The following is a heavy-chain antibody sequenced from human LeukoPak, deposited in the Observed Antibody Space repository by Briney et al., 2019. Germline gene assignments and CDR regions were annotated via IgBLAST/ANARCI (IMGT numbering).Heavy chain of an antibody. Sequence: KTSETLSLTCTVSGDSISSGTYYWSWIRQPAGKGLEWIGRIDASGNPNYNPSLRSRLTMSVDTSKNQFSLKLSSVTAADTAVYYCARSYYYDSSGYFPFDYWGQGTLVTVSS. CDR3: ARSYYYDSSGYFPFDY. CDR2: IDASGNP. J-gene: IGHJ4*02. V-gene: IGHV4-61*02. D-gene: IGHD3-22*01. CDR1: GDSISSGTYY.